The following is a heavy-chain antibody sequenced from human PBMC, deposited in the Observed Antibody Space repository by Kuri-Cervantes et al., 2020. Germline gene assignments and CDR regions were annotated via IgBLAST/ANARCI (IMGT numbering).Heavy chain of an antibody. Sequence: GESLKISCAASGFTFSSYAMSWVRQAPGKGLEWVSAISGSGGSTYYADSVKGRFTISRDNSKNTLYLQMNSLRAEDTAVYYCARGYSQGGYWGQGTLVTVSS. V-gene: IGHV3-23*01. J-gene: IGHJ4*02. CDR3: ARGYSQGGY. CDR1: GFTFSSYA. CDR2: ISGSGGST. D-gene: IGHD1-1*01.